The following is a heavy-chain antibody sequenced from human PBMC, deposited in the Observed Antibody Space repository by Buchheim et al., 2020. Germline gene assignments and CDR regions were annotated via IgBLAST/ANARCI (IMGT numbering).Heavy chain of an antibody. D-gene: IGHD2-15*01. Sequence: EVQLLDSGGGLVQPGGSRRLSCEASGFTFSSYAMSWVRQAPGKGLEWVSAISGSGAGTYYADSVKGRFTISRDRAQNTLYLQMNSLRAEDTAVYYCARDRYCSAGSCYSGARDFWGQGTL. J-gene: IGHJ4*02. CDR1: GFTFSSYA. CDR3: ARDRYCSAGSCYSGARDF. CDR2: ISGSGAGT. V-gene: IGHV3-23*01.